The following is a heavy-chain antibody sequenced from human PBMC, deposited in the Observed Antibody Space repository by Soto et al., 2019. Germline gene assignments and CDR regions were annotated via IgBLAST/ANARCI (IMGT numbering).Heavy chain of an antibody. Sequence: WASVKVSCKASGYTFTSYGISWVRQAPGQGLEWMGWISAYNGNTNYAQKLQGRVTMTTDTSTSTAYMELRSLRSDDAAVYYCARVRDLSRYNWFDPWGQGTLVTSPQ. J-gene: IGHJ5*02. CDR3: ARVRDLSRYNWFDP. V-gene: IGHV1-18*01. D-gene: IGHD3-10*01. CDR2: ISAYNGNT. CDR1: GYTFTSYG.